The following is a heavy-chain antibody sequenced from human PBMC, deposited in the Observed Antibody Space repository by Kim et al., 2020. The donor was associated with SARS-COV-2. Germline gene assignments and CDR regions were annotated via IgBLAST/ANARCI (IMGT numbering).Heavy chain of an antibody. V-gene: IGHV4-61*01. D-gene: IGHD6-6*01. CDR1: GGSVSSGSYY. J-gene: IGHJ3*02. CDR2: IYYSGST. Sequence: SETLSLTCTVSGGSVSSGSYYWSWIRQPPGKGLEWIGYIYYSGSTNYNPSLKSRVTISVDTSKNQFSLKLSSVTAADTAVYYCARDLGEDSSSSGEAFDIWGQGTMVTVSS. CDR3: ARDLGEDSSSSGEAFDI.